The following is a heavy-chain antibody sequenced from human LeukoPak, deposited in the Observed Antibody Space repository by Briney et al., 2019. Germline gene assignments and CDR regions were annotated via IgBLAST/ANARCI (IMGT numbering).Heavy chain of an antibody. V-gene: IGHV1-69*06. J-gene: IGHJ4*02. CDR1: GGTFSSYA. CDR2: IIPIFGTA. D-gene: IGHD3-10*01. CDR3: ARGFQYYYGSGSYYNFDY. Sequence: SVKVSCKASGGTFSSYAISWVRQAPEQGLEWMGGIIPIFGTANYAQKFQGRVTITADKSTSTAYMELSSLRSEDTAVYYCARGFQYYYGSGSYYNFDYWGQGTLVTVSS.